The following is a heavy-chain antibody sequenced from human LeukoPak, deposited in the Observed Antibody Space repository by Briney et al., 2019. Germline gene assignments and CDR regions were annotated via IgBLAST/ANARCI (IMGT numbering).Heavy chain of an antibody. CDR3: ARAAYSSTWYSRYFDL. CDR2: IGTAGEI. Sequence: GGSLRLSCAASGFIFSGYGLHWVRQATGKGLEWVSGIGTAGEIYYPGSVKGRFTISRENAKNSLYLQMNSLRAGDTAVYYCARAAYSSTWYSRYFDLWGRGTLVTVSS. V-gene: IGHV3-13*01. CDR1: GFIFSGYG. D-gene: IGHD6-13*01. J-gene: IGHJ2*01.